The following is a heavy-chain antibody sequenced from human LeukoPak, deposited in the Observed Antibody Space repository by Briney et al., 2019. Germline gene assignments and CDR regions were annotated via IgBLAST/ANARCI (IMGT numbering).Heavy chain of an antibody. CDR2: IYYSGST. V-gene: IGHV4-39*07. Sequence: PSETLSLTCTVSGGSISSSGYYWGWIRQTPGKGLEWVGSIYYSGSTYYNPSLKSRVTISVDTSKNQFSLKLSSVTAADTAVYYCARDGPGIRGVIGGIDYWGQGTLVTVSS. CDR3: ARDGPGIRGVIGGIDY. CDR1: GGSISSSGYY. D-gene: IGHD3-10*01. J-gene: IGHJ4*02.